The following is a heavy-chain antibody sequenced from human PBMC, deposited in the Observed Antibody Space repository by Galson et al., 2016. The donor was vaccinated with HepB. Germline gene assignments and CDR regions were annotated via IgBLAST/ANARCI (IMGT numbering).Heavy chain of an antibody. D-gene: IGHD2-2*01. CDR1: GDSISSNTC. CDR3: PREKTEVIVEVPAATYGLDV. V-gene: IGHV4-4*01. J-gene: IGHJ6*02. Sequence: ETLSLTCAVSGDSISSNTCWTWVRQPPGKGLDWIGEICHGGSTNYNPSLKSRVTISVDKSKNHFSLRMSSVTAADTAVYFCPREKTEVIVEVPAATYGLDVWGQGTTVTVSS. CDR2: ICHGGST.